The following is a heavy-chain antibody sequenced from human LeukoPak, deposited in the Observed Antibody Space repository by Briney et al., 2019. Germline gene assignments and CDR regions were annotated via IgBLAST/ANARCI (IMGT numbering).Heavy chain of an antibody. CDR1: GGPISSYY. CDR3: ARDSGPYGDLRN. V-gene: IGHV4-59*12. CDR2: IYYSGST. D-gene: IGHD4-17*01. J-gene: IGHJ4*02. Sequence: SETLSLTCTVSGGPISSYYWSWIRQPPGKGLEWIGYIYYSGSTNYNPSLKSRVTISVDTSKNQFSLKLSSVTAADTAVYYCARDSGPYGDLRNWGQGTLVTVSS.